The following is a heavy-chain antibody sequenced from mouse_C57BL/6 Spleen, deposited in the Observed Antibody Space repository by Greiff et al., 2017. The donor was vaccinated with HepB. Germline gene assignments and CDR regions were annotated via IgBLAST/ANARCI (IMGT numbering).Heavy chain of an antibody. CDR3: AKNWDDN. Sequence: QVQLQQPGAELVKPGASVKLSCKASGYTFTSYWMQWVKQRPGQGLEWIGEIAPSDSYTNYTQKFKGKATLTVDTSSSTAYMQLSSLTSEDSAVYYCAKNWDDNWGQGTTLTVSS. CDR2: IAPSDSYT. CDR1: GYTFTSYW. V-gene: IGHV1-50*01. J-gene: IGHJ2*01. D-gene: IGHD4-1*01.